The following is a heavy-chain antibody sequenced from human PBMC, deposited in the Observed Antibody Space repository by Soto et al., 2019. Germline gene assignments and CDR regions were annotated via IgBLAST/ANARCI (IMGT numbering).Heavy chain of an antibody. CDR1: VGTFSSST. Sequence: QFQLVQSGAEVKKPGSSVKVSCNASVGTFSSSTISWVRQAPGQGLEWRGRIIPILGVANYAQKFQGRVTLSADKSTRTACMELSSLRYEETAVYYCAREGSSWSPLVASPFDYWGQRTLVTVSS. V-gene: IGHV1-69*08. CDR3: AREGSSWSPLVASPFDY. CDR2: IIPILGVA. D-gene: IGHD6-13*01. J-gene: IGHJ4*02.